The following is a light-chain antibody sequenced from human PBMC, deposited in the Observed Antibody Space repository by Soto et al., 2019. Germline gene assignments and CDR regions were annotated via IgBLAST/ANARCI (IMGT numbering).Light chain of an antibody. CDR2: LGS. J-gene: IGKJ4*01. CDR3: MQALQTPLT. V-gene: IGKV2-28*01. CDR1: QSLLHRNGYHY. Sequence: DIVMTQSPLSLPVTPGEPASISCRSSQSLLHRNGYHYLDWYLQKPGQSPQLLIHLGSNRASGVTDRFSGSGSGTDFTLKISRVEAEDVGVYYCMQALQTPLTFGGGTNVEIK.